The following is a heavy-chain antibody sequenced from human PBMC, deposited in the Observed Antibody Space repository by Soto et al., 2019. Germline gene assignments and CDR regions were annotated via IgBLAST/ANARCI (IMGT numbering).Heavy chain of an antibody. Sequence: EVQLVESGGGLVKPGGSLRLSCAASGFTFSSYTMSWVRQAPGKGLEWVSAISGSGGSTYYADSVKGRFTISRDNSKNRLYLQMNSLRAEYTAVYYCAKASYDIYSGYDSKKVRGNGFDPWGQGTLVTVSS. D-gene: IGHD5-12*01. CDR2: ISGSGGST. CDR1: GFTFSSYT. V-gene: IGHV3-23*04. CDR3: AKASYDIYSGYDSKKVRGNGFDP. J-gene: IGHJ5*02.